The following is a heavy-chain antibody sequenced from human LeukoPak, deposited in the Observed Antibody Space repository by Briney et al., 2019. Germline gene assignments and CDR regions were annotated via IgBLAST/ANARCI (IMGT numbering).Heavy chain of an antibody. CDR2: INAGNGNT. Sequence: ASVKVSCKASGYTFTSYAMHWVRQAPGQRLEWMGWINAGNGNTKYSQEFQGRVTITRDTSASTAYMELSSLRSEDMAVYYCARGGIRWFEELLPFTLDYWGQGTLVTVSS. V-gene: IGHV1-3*03. CDR3: ARGGIRWFEELLPFTLDY. CDR1: GYTFTSYA. J-gene: IGHJ4*02. D-gene: IGHD3-10*01.